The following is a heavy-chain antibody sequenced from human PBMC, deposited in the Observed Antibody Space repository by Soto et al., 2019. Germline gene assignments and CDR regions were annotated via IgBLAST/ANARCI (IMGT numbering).Heavy chain of an antibody. D-gene: IGHD3-10*01. CDR1: GGSMSSGDYY. CDR2: IFYTGST. Sequence: SENLSLTCTVSGGSMSSGDYYWSWILQSPGTGLEWIGYIFYTGSTYYNPSLRSRLAISVDTSKNQFSLQLSSVTAADAAVYYCARDSLWFGTDTYYYYYGMDAWGQGTTFT. CDR3: ARDSLWFGTDTYYYYYGMDA. V-gene: IGHV4-30-4*01. J-gene: IGHJ6*02.